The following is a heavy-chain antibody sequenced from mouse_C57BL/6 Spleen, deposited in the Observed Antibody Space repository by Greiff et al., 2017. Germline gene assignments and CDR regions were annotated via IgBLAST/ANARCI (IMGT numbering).Heavy chain of an antibody. CDR3: ARDGHWDWFAY. Sequence: EVKLMESGGGLVKPGGSLKLSCAASGFTFSSYAMSWVRQTPEKRLEWVANISDGGSYTYYPDNVKGRFTISRDNAKNNLYLQMSHLQSEDTAMYYCARDGHWDWFAYWGQGTLVTVSA. D-gene: IGHD4-1*01. CDR2: ISDGGSYT. CDR1: GFTFSSYA. V-gene: IGHV5-4*01. J-gene: IGHJ3*01.